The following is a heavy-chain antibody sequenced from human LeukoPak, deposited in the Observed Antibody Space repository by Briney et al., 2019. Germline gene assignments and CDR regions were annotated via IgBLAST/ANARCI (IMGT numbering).Heavy chain of an antibody. V-gene: IGHV1-18*01. D-gene: IGHD3-10*01. CDR3: ARGGSGSYYKGGYYMDV. J-gene: IGHJ6*03. CDR1: GYTFTSYG. Sequence: ASVKVSCKASGYTFTSYGISWVRQAPGQGLEWMGWISAYNGNTNYAQKLQGRVTMTTDTSTSTAYMELRSLRSDDTAVYYCARGGSGSYYKGGYYMDVWGKGTTVTISS. CDR2: ISAYNGNT.